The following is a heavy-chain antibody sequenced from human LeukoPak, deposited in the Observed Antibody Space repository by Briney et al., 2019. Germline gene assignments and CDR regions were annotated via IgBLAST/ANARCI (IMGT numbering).Heavy chain of an antibody. CDR2: ISAYNGNT. Sequence: ASVKVSCKASGYTFTIYGISWVRQAPGQGLEWMGWISAYNGNTNYAQKLQGRVTMTTDTSTSTAYMELRSLRSDDTAVYYCARDPLDCSSTSCFRSGWFDPWGQGTLVTVSS. CDR1: GYTFTIYG. V-gene: IGHV1-18*01. J-gene: IGHJ5*02. CDR3: ARDPLDCSSTSCFRSGWFDP. D-gene: IGHD2-2*01.